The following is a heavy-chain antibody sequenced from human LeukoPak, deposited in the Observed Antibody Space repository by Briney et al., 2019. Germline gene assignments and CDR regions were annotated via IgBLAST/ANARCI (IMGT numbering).Heavy chain of an antibody. CDR1: GGSISSHY. CDR2: IYYSGST. V-gene: IGHV4-59*11. D-gene: IGHD2-15*01. Sequence: SETLSLTCTVSGGSISSHYWSWIRQPPGKGLEWIGYIYYSGSTNYNPSLKSRVTISVDTSKNQFSLKPSSVTAADTAVYYCARGGGSDFDYWGQGTLVTVSS. J-gene: IGHJ4*02. CDR3: ARGGGSDFDY.